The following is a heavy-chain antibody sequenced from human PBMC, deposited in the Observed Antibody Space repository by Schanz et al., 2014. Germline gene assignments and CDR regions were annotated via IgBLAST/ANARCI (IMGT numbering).Heavy chain of an antibody. CDR2: ISGSGGST. CDR3: VKDLQRELLRDDHYYGMDV. J-gene: IGHJ6*02. Sequence: QVQLVESGGGLVKPGGSLRLSCAASGFIFNDYYMNWIRQAPGKGLEWVSTISGSGGSTYYADSVKGRFTISRDNSKNTMYLQMNSLRAEDTAVYYCVKDLQRELLRDDHYYGMDVWGQGTTVTVSS. V-gene: IGHV3-11*04. D-gene: IGHD1-26*01. CDR1: GFIFNDYY.